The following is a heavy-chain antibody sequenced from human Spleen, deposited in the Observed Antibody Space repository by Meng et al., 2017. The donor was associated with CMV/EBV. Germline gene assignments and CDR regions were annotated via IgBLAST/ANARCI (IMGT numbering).Heavy chain of an antibody. D-gene: IGHD2-2*02. J-gene: IGHJ4*02. CDR2: ISSSSSYI. V-gene: IGHV3-21*01. CDR3: ARQVVPAAISYYFDY. Sequence: GETLKISCAVSGFPFSSYSMNWVRQAPGKGLEWVSSISSSSSYIYYADSVKGRFTISRDNAKNSLYLQMNSLRAEDTAVYYCARQVVPAAISYYFDYWGQGTLVTVSS. CDR1: GFPFSSYS.